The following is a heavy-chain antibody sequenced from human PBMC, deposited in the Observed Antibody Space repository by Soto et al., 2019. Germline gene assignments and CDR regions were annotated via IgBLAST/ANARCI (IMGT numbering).Heavy chain of an antibody. J-gene: IGHJ4*02. D-gene: IGHD5-18*01. CDR3: ARDLENNGYSYGLPDY. V-gene: IGHV1-3*01. CDR2: INAGNGNT. Sequence: ASVKVSCKASGYTFTSYAMHWVRQAPGQRLEWMGWINAGNGNTKYSQKFQGRVTITRDASASTAYMELSSLRSEDTAVYYCARDLENNGYSYGLPDYWGQGTLVTVSS. CDR1: GYTFTSYA.